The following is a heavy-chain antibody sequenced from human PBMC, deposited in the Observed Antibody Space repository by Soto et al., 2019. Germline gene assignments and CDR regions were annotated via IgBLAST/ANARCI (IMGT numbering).Heavy chain of an antibody. CDR3: ASYMITFGGVLVNY. J-gene: IGHJ4*02. Sequence: QLQLQESGPGLVKPSETLSLTCTVSGGSISSSSYYWGWIRQPPGKGLEWIGSIYYSGSTYYNPSLKSRVTISVDTSKNQFSLKLSSVTAADTAVYYCASYMITFGGVLVNYWGQGTLVTVSS. D-gene: IGHD3-16*01. V-gene: IGHV4-39*01. CDR1: GGSISSSSYY. CDR2: IYYSGST.